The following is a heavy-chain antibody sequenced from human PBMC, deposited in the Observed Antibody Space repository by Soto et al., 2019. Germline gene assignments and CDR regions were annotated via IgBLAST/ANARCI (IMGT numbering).Heavy chain of an antibody. CDR3: ASGLLRGVFEY. CDR1: GGSITRGGFY. J-gene: IGHJ4*02. V-gene: IGHV4-31*03. Sequence: SETLSLTCTVSGGSITRGGFYWSWVRQHPGKGLEWIGCISHSGSTYYSPSLKSRVTISVETSKNQFSLNLSSVTAADTAVYYCASGLLRGVFEYWGQGTLVTVSS. CDR2: ISHSGST. D-gene: IGHD2-15*01.